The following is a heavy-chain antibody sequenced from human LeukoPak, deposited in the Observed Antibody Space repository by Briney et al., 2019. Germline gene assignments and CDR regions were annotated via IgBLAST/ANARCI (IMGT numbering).Heavy chain of an antibody. V-gene: IGHV3-33*01. D-gene: IGHD3-3*01. J-gene: IGHJ4*02. CDR2: IWYDGSNK. CDR3: ARDFYDFWSGYYDFDY. CDR1: GFTFSSYG. Sequence: GGSLRLSCAASGFTFSSYGMHWVRQAPGKGLEWVAVIWYDGSNKYYADSVKGRFTISRDNSKNTLYLQMNSLRAEDTAVYYCARDFYDFWSGYYDFDYWGQGTLVTASS.